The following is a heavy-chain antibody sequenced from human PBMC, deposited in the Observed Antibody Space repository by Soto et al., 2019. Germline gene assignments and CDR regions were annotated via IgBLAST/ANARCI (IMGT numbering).Heavy chain of an antibody. CDR1: GFTFSSYA. CDR2: ISGSGGST. Sequence: GGSLRLSCAASGFTFSSYAMSWVRQAPGKGLEWVSAISGSGGSTYYADSVKGRFTNSRDNSKNTLYLQMNSLRAEDTAVYYCAKVMVRAMIVVVITVFDAFDIWGQGTMVTVSS. J-gene: IGHJ3*02. CDR3: AKVMVRAMIVVVITVFDAFDI. V-gene: IGHV3-23*01. D-gene: IGHD3-22*01.